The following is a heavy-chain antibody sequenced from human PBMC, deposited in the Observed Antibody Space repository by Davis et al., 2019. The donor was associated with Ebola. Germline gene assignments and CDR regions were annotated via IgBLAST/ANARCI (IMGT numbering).Heavy chain of an antibody. CDR2: IYYSGST. J-gene: IGHJ6*03. CDR3: ARFDVVLPAAKEHSYYYYMDV. V-gene: IGHV4-30-4*01. CDR1: GGSISSGDYY. D-gene: IGHD2-2*01. Sequence: SETLSLTCTVSGGSISSGDYYWSWIRQPPGKGLEWIGYIYYSGSTYYNPSLKSRVTISVDTSKNQFSLRLNSVTAADTAVYYCARFDVVLPAAKEHSYYYYMDVWGKGTTVTVSS.